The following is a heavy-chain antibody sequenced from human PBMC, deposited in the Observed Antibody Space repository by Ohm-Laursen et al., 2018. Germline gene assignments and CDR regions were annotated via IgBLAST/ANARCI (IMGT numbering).Heavy chain of an antibody. Sequence: SLRLSCAASGFTFSSYGMHWVRQAPGKGLEWVAVISYDGSNKYYADSVKGRFTISRDNSKNTLYLQMNSLRAEDTSVYYCAKDQGATTTGDAFDIWGQGTMVTVSS. CDR2: ISYDGSNK. D-gene: IGHD5-24*01. V-gene: IGHV3-30*18. CDR1: GFTFSSYG. J-gene: IGHJ3*02. CDR3: AKDQGATTTGDAFDI.